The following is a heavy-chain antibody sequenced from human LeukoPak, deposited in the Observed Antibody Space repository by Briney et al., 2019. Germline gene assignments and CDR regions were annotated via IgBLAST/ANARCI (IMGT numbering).Heavy chain of an antibody. J-gene: IGHJ3*02. Sequence: SETLSLTCTVSGGSISSYYWSWIRQPPGKGLEWIGYIYHSGSTNYNPSLKSRVTISVDTSKNQFSLKLSSVTAADTAVYYCARLRIAARPGAFDIWGQGTMVTVSS. V-gene: IGHV4-59*01. CDR3: ARLRIAARPGAFDI. D-gene: IGHD6-6*01. CDR2: IYHSGST. CDR1: GGSISSYY.